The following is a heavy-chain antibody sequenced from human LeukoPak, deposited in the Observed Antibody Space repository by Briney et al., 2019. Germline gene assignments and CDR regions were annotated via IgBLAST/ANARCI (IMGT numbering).Heavy chain of an antibody. CDR1: GLTFSDYS. CDR2: ISAGGGST. Sequence: GGSLRLSCAASGLTFSDYSMTWVRQAPGKGLFWVSGISAGGGSTYYADSVKGRFTTSRDNSRNTLYLQMSSLRAEDTAVYYCAKDAAGPEYWGQGTLVTVSS. J-gene: IGHJ4*02. D-gene: IGHD6-13*01. CDR3: AKDAAGPEY. V-gene: IGHV3-23*01.